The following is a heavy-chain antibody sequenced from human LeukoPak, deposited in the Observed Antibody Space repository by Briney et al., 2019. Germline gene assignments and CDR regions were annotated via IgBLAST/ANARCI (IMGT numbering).Heavy chain of an antibody. Sequence: SETLSLTCTVSGVSISSYYWSWIRQPAGKGLEWIGRIYTSGSTNYNPSLKSGVSMSVDTSKNQFSLKLSSVTAADPAVYYCARVRVTSPKTIFGVEKGWFDPWGQGTLVTVSS. CDR3: ARVRVTSPKTIFGVEKGWFDP. J-gene: IGHJ5*02. CDR2: IYTSGST. D-gene: IGHD3-3*01. V-gene: IGHV4-4*07. CDR1: GVSISSYY.